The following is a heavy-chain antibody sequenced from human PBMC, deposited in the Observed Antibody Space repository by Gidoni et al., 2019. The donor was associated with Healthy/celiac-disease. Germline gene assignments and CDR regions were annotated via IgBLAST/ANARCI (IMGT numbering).Heavy chain of an antibody. D-gene: IGHD6-19*01. J-gene: IGHJ5*02. CDR1: GYSLNRHW. CDR2: IYPGDSDT. CDR3: ARRIGGDGAVAGTGWFDP. Sequence: EVQLVQSGAEAKKRGVSLKISCKGSGYSLNRHWIGWVRQMPGKGLEWMGIIYPGDSDTRYSPSFQGQVTISADKSISAAYLQLSSLKASDIAMYYCARRIGGDGAVAGTGWFDPWGQGTLVTVSS. V-gene: IGHV5-51*01.